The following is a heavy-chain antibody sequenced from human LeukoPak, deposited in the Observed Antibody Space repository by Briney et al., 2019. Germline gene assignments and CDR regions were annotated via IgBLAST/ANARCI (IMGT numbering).Heavy chain of an antibody. D-gene: IGHD2-2*01. V-gene: IGHV1-69*01. Sequence: SVKVSCTASGGTFSSYAISWVRQAPGQGLEWMGGIIPIFGTANYAQRFQGRVTITADESTSTAYMELSSLRSEDTAVYYCASAPYCSSTSCYYNWFDPWGQGTLVTVSS. CDR3: ASAPYCSSTSCYYNWFDP. J-gene: IGHJ5*02. CDR2: IIPIFGTA. CDR1: GGTFSSYA.